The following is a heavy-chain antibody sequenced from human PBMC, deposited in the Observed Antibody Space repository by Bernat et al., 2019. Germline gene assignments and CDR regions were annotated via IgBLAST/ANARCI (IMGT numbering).Heavy chain of an antibody. CDR3: AMVPYGDYVEYYSYKDV. V-gene: IGHV1-69*01. D-gene: IGHD4-17*01. CDR1: GGSFSSYA. J-gene: IGHJ6*03. Sequence: QVQLVQSGAEVKKPGSSVKVSCKASGGSFSSYAISWVRQAPGQGLERMGGIIPIFGTANYAQKVQSRVTSTADESTSTAYMELGSLGSEYTAVYYGAMVPYGDYVEYYSYKDVWGKGTTVTVS. CDR2: IIPIFGTA.